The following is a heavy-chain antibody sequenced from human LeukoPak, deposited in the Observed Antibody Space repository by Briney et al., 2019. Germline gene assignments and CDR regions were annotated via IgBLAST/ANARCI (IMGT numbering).Heavy chain of an antibody. J-gene: IGHJ4*02. CDR3: ARDTHQRFDY. Sequence: GASVKVSCKASGYTFTNYAMSWVRQAPGQGLEWMGWISAYNGNTNYAQKLQGRVTMTTDTSTSTAYMELRSLRSDDTAVYYCARDTHQRFDYWGQGTLVTVSS. D-gene: IGHD6-25*01. CDR2: ISAYNGNT. V-gene: IGHV1-18*01. CDR1: GYTFTNYA.